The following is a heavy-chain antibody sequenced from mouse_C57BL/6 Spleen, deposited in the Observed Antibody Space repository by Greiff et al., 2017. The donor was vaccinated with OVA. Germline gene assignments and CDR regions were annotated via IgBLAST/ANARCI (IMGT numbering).Heavy chain of an antibody. Sequence: EVKLMESGGDLVKPGGSLKLSCAASGFTFSSYGMSWVRQTPDKRLEWVATISSGGSYPYYPDSVKGRFTISRDNAKNTLYLQMSSRKSEDTAMYYCARHSRDARDYWGQGTSVTVSS. CDR3: ARHSRDARDY. CDR2: ISSGGSYP. CDR1: GFTFSSYG. V-gene: IGHV5-6*01. J-gene: IGHJ4*01.